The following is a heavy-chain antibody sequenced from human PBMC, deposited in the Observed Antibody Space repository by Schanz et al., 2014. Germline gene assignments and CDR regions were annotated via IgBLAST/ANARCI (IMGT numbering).Heavy chain of an antibody. V-gene: IGHV3-11*06. D-gene: IGHD3-10*01. Sequence: QVQLVESGGGLVKPGGSLRLSCAASGFTFSDYYMSWIRQAPGKGLEWVSYVSSSSSYTHYADSVKGRFTISRDNAKNSLYLQMNSLRAEDTAVYYCAKQHSVRGVIYLNWFDSWGQGTLVTVSS. J-gene: IGHJ5*01. CDR3: AKQHSVRGVIYLNWFDS. CDR2: VSSSSSYT. CDR1: GFTFSDYY.